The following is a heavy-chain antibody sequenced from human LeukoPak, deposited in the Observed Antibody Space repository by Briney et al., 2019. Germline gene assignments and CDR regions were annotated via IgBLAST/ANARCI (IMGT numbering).Heavy chain of an antibody. V-gene: IGHV5-10-1*01. CDR3: ARRPGGVLADTDFFES. CDR1: GHNYATHY. Sequence: GESLKISCKDSGHNYATHYINWVRQMPGKGLEWMGRIDPDDSYTNYSPAFQGHVTMSAVKSSRTAYLQWSSLEASDTAMYYCARRPGGVLADTDFFESWGQGTLVIVSS. CDR2: IDPDDSYT. D-gene: IGHD3-16*01. J-gene: IGHJ4*02.